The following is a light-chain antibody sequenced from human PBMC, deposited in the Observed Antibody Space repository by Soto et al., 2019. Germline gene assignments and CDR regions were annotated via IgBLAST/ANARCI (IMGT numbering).Light chain of an antibody. CDR2: YDN. CDR3: AAWYDSLNGRV. V-gene: IGLV1-44*01. Sequence: QSVLPQPPSASGTPGQRVTISCSGSNSNIGSNTVNWYQQLPGTAPKLLIYYDNLRPSGVTDRSSGSKSGTSASLAISGLQSDDEADYYCAAWYDSLNGRVFGTGTKFTVL. J-gene: IGLJ1*01. CDR1: NSNIGSNT.